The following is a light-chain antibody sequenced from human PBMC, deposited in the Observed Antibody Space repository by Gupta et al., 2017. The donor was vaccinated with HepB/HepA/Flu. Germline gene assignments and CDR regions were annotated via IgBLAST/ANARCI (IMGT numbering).Light chain of an antibody. CDR2: GNT. CDR3: QSYDSSLSVPWV. J-gene: IGLJ3*02. CDR1: TSNIGAGYD. Sequence: SVLTPPPSVSGAQGQRATISCTGTTSNIGAGYDVHWYQQLPGTAPNLLIYGNTNRPSGVPDRFSGSKSGTSASLAITGLQAEDEADYYCQSYDSSLSVPWVFGGGTKLTVL. V-gene: IGLV1-40*01.